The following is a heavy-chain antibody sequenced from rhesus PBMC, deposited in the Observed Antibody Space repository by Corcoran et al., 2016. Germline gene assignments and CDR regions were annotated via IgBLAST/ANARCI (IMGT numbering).Heavy chain of an antibody. CDR3: ARDPLDGD. D-gene: IGHD6-19*01. V-gene: IGHV4-65*01. CDR2: ISGSSGST. Sequence: QVQLTASGPGLVKPSETLYLTCAVSGGSVSSRTWWSWIRQPPGKGLEWIVYISGSSGSTYYNPSLKSRVTISTDTSKNQFSLKLSSVTAADTAVYYCARDPLDGDWGQGVLVTVSS. J-gene: IGHJ4*01. CDR1: GGSVSSRTW.